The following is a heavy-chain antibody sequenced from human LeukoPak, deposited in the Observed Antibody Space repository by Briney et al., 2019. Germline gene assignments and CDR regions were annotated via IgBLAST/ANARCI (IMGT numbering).Heavy chain of an antibody. CDR3: AKLDYDYVWGGRDF. CDR1: GFTFRSYG. D-gene: IGHD3-16*01. J-gene: IGHJ4*02. Sequence: GGSLRLSCAASGFTFRSYGMHWVRQAPGKGLEWVAVISPDVSNKYYADSVKGRFSISRDNSEKMLYLQMNSLKAEDTAVYYCAKLDYDYVWGGRDFWGQGTLVTVSS. CDR2: ISPDVSNK. V-gene: IGHV3-30*18.